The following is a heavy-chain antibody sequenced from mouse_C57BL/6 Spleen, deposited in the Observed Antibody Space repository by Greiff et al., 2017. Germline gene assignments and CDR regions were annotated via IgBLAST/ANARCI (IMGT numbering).Heavy chain of an antibody. D-gene: IGHD1-1*01. CDR1: GYTFTDYY. V-gene: IGHV1-19*01. J-gene: IGHJ4*01. CDR2: INPYNGGT. Sequence: VQLQQSGPVLVQPGASVKMSCTASGYTFTDYYMNWVKQSHGKGLEWIGVINPYNGGTSSNQKFKGKATLTVDKSSSTANMELNRLTSEDSAIYYCERDYGSRYDYYAMDYWGQGTSVTVSS. CDR3: ERDYGSRYDYYAMDY.